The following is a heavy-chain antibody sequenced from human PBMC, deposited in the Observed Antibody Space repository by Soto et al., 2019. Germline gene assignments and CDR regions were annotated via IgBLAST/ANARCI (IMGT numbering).Heavy chain of an antibody. V-gene: IGHV4-31*03. J-gene: IGHJ4*02. CDR2: IYYSGST. CDR1: GGSISSGGYY. D-gene: IGHD3-22*01. CDR3: ARDAWDSSGYYFDY. Sequence: SETLSLTCTVSGGSISSGGYYWSWIRQHPGKGLEWIGYIYYSGSTYYNPSLKSRVTISVDTSKNQFSLKLSSVTAADTAVYYCARDAWDSSGYYFDYWGQGTLVTVSS.